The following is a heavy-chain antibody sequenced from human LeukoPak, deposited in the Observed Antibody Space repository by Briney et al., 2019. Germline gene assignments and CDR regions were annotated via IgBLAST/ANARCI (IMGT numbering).Heavy chain of an antibody. Sequence: SETLSLTCTVSGVSISSYYWSWIRQPPGKGLEWIGYIYYSGSTNYNPSLKSRVTISVDKSNNQLSLNLRSVNVADTAVYYCARGIGSSTSNDWGQGTLVTVSS. J-gene: IGHJ4*02. CDR3: ARGIGSSTSND. V-gene: IGHV4-59*12. CDR1: GVSISSYY. D-gene: IGHD6-13*01. CDR2: IYYSGST.